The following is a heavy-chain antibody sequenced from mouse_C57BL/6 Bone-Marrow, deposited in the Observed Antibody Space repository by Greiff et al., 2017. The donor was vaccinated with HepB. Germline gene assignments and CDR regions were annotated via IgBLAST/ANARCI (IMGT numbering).Heavy chain of an antibody. D-gene: IGHD1-1*01. J-gene: IGHJ1*03. V-gene: IGHV7-3*01. Sequence: EVQLVESGGGLVQPGGSLSLSCAASGFTFTDYYMSWVRQPPGKALEWLGFIRNKANGYTTEYSASVKGRFTISRDNSQSILYLQMNALRAEDSATYYWARFTYGSSYDWYVDVWGTGTTVTVSS. CDR3: ARFTYGSSYDWYVDV. CDR2: IRNKANGYTT. CDR1: GFTFTDYY.